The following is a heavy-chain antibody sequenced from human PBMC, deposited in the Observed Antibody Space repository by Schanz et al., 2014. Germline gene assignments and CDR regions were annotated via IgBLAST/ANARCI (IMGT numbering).Heavy chain of an antibody. Sequence: QVQLVESGGGVVQPGRSRRLSCEASGFTFSSYGMHWVRQAPGKGLEWGAVISHDGSKKYYADSVKGRFTISRDNSRNTLYLQMNSLRAEDTAVYYCARLDSSSWYPRYWGQGTLVTVSS. CDR2: ISHDGSKK. CDR1: GFTFSSYG. V-gene: IGHV3-30*05. CDR3: ARLDSSSWYPRY. J-gene: IGHJ4*02. D-gene: IGHD6-13*01.